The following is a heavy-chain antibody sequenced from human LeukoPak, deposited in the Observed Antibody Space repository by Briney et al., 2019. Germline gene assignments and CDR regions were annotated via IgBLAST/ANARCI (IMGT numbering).Heavy chain of an antibody. CDR1: GFTTGFTFSDYG. CDR3: AKEEAWGVNAFDS. CDR2: IGNDGRAK. D-gene: IGHD3-10*01. Sequence: GGSLRLSCAGSGFTTGFTFSDYGIHWVRQAPGKGLEWVAVIGNDGRAKYYADSVRGRFTISRDNIENTVFLQMNSLSSDDTAVYFCAKEEAWGVNAFDSWGQGTLVTVSS. J-gene: IGHJ4*02. V-gene: IGHV3-30*18.